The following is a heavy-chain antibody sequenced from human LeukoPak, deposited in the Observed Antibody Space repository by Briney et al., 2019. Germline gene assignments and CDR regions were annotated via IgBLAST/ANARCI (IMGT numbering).Heavy chain of an antibody. CDR2: INSDGSST. CDR3: ARGRILYSSPTPMDV. J-gene: IGHJ6*02. V-gene: IGHV3-74*01. Sequence: GGSLRLSCAASGFTFSSYWMHWVRQAPGRGLVWVSRINSDGSSTSYADSVKGRFTISRDNAKNTLYLQMNSLRAEDTAVYYCARGRILYSSPTPMDVWGQGTTVTVSS. CDR1: GFTFSSYW. D-gene: IGHD2-8*01.